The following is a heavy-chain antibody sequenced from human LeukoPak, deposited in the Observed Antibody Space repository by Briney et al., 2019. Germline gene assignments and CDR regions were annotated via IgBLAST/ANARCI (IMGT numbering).Heavy chain of an antibody. Sequence: PGGSLRLSCAASGFTFSSYAMSWVRQAPGKGLEWVSAISGSGGSTYYADTVKGRFTISRDNSKNTLYLQMNSLRAEDTAVYYCAKVWGDIVVVPAALKGPYYYYYMDVWGKGTTVTVSS. CDR1: GFTFSSYA. D-gene: IGHD2-2*01. V-gene: IGHV3-23*01. CDR3: AKVWGDIVVVPAALKGPYYYYYMDV. CDR2: ISGSGGST. J-gene: IGHJ6*03.